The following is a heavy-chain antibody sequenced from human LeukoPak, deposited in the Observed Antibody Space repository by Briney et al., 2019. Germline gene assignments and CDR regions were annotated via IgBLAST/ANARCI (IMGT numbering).Heavy chain of an antibody. CDR3: ASIDYSTSY. V-gene: IGHV3-30*04. CDR2: ISYDGSNK. Sequence: GGCLRLSCAASGFTFSSYAMHWVRQAPGKGLEWVAVISYDGSNKYYADSVKGRFTISRDNSKNTLYLQMNSLRAEDTAVYYCASIDYSTSYWGQGTLVTVSS. CDR1: GFTFSSYA. D-gene: IGHD4-11*01. J-gene: IGHJ4*02.